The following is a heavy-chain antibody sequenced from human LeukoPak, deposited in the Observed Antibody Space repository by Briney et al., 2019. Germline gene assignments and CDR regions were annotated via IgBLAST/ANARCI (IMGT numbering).Heavy chain of an antibody. CDR2: IYYSGST. CDR1: GGSISSGGYY. V-gene: IGHV4-31*03. D-gene: IGHD4-17*01. J-gene: IGHJ5*02. CDR3: ARGVPDYGPTWWFDP. Sequence: PSQTLSLTCTVSGGSISSGGYYWSWIRQHPGKGLEWIGYIYYSGSTYYNPSLKSRVTISVDTSKNQFSLELSSVTAADTAVYYCARGVPDYGPTWWFDPWGQGTLVTVSS.